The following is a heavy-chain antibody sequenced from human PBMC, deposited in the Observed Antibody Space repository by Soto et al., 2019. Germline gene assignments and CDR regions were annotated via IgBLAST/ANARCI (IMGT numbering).Heavy chain of an antibody. CDR3: ARGPLVVLVSTTSRLGMDV. J-gene: IGHJ6*02. CDR1: AYTFNSYY. CDR2: INPSGGIT. D-gene: IGHD2-15*01. Sequence: ASVKVSCKASAYTFNSYYIHWVRQAPGQGLEWMGIINPSGGITNYAQKFQGRVTMTRDTSTSTVYMELSSLRSEDTAVYYCARGPLVVLVSTTSRLGMDVWGQGSTVTVSS. V-gene: IGHV1-46*02.